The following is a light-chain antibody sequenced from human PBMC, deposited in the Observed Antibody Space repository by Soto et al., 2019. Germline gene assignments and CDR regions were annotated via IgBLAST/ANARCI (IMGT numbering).Light chain of an antibody. CDR1: QNIGDH. J-gene: IGKJ3*01. Sequence: DIQMTQSPSSLSASVGDKVTITCRASQNIGDHLNWYQQKPRKAPSLLIYAASILQSGVPSRFSGSGSGTDFTLTISSLQPEDFAIYYCQQSSKTEFTFGPGTTVDI. CDR2: AAS. V-gene: IGKV1-39*01. CDR3: QQSSKTEFT.